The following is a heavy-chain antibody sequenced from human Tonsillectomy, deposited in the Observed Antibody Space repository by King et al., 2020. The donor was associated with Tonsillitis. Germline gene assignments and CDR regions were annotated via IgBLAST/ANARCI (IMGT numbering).Heavy chain of an antibody. Sequence: VQLVESGGGLVQPGGSLRLSCAASGFTFSSYDIHWVRQVSGQGLEWVSTIGTAGDTYYADSVKGGFTISRENAKNSVSLQMNSLRAGDTAVYSCARGEYSSSVFGYWGQGTLVTVSS. D-gene: IGHD3-22*01. CDR1: GFTFSSYD. CDR2: IGTAGDT. V-gene: IGHV3-13*01. CDR3: ARGEYSSSVFGY. J-gene: IGHJ4*02.